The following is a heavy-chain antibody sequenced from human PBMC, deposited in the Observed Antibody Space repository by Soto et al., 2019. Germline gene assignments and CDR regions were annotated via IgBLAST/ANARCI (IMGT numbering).Heavy chain of an antibody. V-gene: IGHV1-18*01. CDR1: GYTFTSYD. J-gene: IGHJ4*02. CDR2: ISPYKDNT. D-gene: IGHD4-17*01. CDR3: ARFITGDYEFDY. Sequence: QVQLVQSGAEVKKPGASVKVSCKASGYTFTSYDISWVRQAPGQGLEWRGWISPYKDNTNYAQKIQGRVTMTTDTSTSTAYMELRSLRSDDTAVYYCARFITGDYEFDYWGQGTLVTVSS.